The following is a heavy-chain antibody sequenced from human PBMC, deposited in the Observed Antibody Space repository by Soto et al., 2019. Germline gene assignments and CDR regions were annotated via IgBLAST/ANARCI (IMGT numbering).Heavy chain of an antibody. D-gene: IGHD3-22*01. V-gene: IGHV1-69*13. CDR1: GGTFSSYA. CDR3: ARDSLVPARAYYYDSSGYYPRLGMDV. J-gene: IGHJ6*02. CDR2: IIPIFGTA. Sequence: ASVKVSCKASGGTFSSYAISWVRQAPGQGLEWMGGIIPIFGTANYAQKFQGRVTITADESTSTAYMELSSLRSEDTAVYYCARDSLVPARAYYYDSSGYYPRLGMDVWGQGTTVTVSS.